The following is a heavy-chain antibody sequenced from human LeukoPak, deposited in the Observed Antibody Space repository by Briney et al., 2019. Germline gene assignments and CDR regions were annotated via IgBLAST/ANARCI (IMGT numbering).Heavy chain of an antibody. J-gene: IGHJ6*03. V-gene: IGHV1-69*04. D-gene: IGHD3-3*01. CDR3: ARQRTIFGVVSPRLDYMDV. CDR1: GGTFSSYA. Sequence: SVKVSCKASGGTFSSYAISWVRQAPGQGLEWMGRIIPILGIANYAQKFQGRVTITADKSTSTAYMELSSLRSEDTAVYYCARQRTIFGVVSPRLDYMDVWGKGTTVTVSS. CDR2: IIPILGIA.